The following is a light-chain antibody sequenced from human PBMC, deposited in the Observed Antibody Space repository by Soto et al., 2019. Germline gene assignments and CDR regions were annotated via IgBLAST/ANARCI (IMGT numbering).Light chain of an antibody. CDR2: KAS. J-gene: IGKJ1*01. CDR3: QQYNSYSRT. V-gene: IGKV1-5*03. CDR1: QSISSW. Sequence: DIQMTQSPSTLSASVGDRVTITCRASQSISSWLAWYQQKPGKAPKLLIYKASSLESGVPSRFNGSGSGTEFPLTISILQPDDLATYYCQQYNSYSRTFGQGTKVEIK.